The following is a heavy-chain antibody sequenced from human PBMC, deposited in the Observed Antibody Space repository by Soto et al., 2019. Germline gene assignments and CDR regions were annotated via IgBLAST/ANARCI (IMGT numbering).Heavy chain of an antibody. D-gene: IGHD6-19*01. CDR1: GFTFSSYG. J-gene: IGHJ2*01. CDR2: IWYDGSNK. Sequence: QVQLVESGGGVVQPGRSLRLSCAASGFTFSSYGMHWVRQAPGKGLEWVAVIWYDGSNKYYADSVKGRFTISRDNSKNTLYLQMNSLRAEDTAVYYCARGIAVAGDDYWYFDLWGRGTLVTVSS. V-gene: IGHV3-33*01. CDR3: ARGIAVAGDDYWYFDL.